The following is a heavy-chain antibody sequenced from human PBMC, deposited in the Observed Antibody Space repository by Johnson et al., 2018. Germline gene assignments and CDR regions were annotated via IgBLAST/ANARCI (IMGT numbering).Heavy chain of an antibody. CDR3: ARGTYGSSWGRMDV. CDR2: IYYSGRA. CDR1: GGSTSLYY. J-gene: IGHJ6*02. V-gene: IGHV4-59*01. D-gene: IGHD6-13*01. Sequence: QVQLQEAGPGLVKPSETLSLTCIVSGGSTSLYYWNWIRQPPGRGLEWIGHIYYSGRADYNPPLKGRVTLSVDTSKNQFSPRLSSVTAADTAIYFCARGTYGSSWGRMDVWGQGTTVIVSS.